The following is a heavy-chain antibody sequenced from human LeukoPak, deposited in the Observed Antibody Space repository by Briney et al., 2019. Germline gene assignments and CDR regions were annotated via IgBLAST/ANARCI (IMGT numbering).Heavy chain of an antibody. V-gene: IGHV4-39*07. J-gene: IGHJ5*02. D-gene: IGHD6-13*01. CDR2: IYYSGST. CDR3: ARDPHPSIAAGWFDP. CDR1: GGSISSNNYY. Sequence: SETLSLTCTVSGGSISSNNYYWGWIRQPPGKGLEWIGTIYYSGSTYYNPSLKSRVTISIDTSKNQFSLKLNSVTAADTAVYYCARDPHPSIAAGWFDPWGQGTLDTVSS.